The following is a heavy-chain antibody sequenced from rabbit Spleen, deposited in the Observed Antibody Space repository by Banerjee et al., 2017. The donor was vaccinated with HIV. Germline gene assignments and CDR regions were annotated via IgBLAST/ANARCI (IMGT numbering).Heavy chain of an antibody. D-gene: IGHD5-1*01. CDR2: IDPVFGIA. CDR3: ARAAYKNNGHGRGYNL. Sequence: QEQLVESGGGLVLPGGSLKLSCKASGFDFSRYGVSWVRQAPGKGLEWIGYIDPVFGIAYYAPWVSGRFSISRENTQNTVYLQLNSLTAADTATYFCARAAYKNNGHGRGYNLWGPGPLVAVS. V-gene: IGHV1S47*01. J-gene: IGHJ4*01. CDR1: GFDFSRYG.